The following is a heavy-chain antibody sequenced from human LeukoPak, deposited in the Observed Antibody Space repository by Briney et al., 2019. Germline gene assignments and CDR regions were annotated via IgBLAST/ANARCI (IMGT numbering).Heavy chain of an antibody. D-gene: IGHD6-6*01. Sequence: GGSLRLSCAASGFTFSTYSMNWVRQAPGKGLEWVSSISSSGSYIYYVDSVKGRFTISRDNAKNSLYLQMNSLRAEDTAVYYCARGAYSSSSGAFDIWGQGTMVTVSS. CDR2: ISSSGSYI. CDR3: ARGAYSSSSGAFDI. J-gene: IGHJ3*02. V-gene: IGHV3-21*01. CDR1: GFTFSTYS.